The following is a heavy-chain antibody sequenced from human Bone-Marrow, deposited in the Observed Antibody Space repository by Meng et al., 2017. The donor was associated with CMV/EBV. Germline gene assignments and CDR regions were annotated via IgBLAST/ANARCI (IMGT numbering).Heavy chain of an antibody. CDR3: AKVEWFGELPLDY. CDR2: ISSSSSYI. V-gene: IGHV3-21*01. Sequence: GESLKISCAASGFTFSSYSMNWVRQAPGKGLEWVSSISSSSSYIYYADSVKGRFTISRDNAKNSLYLQMNSLRAEDTAVYYCAKVEWFGELPLDYWGQGTLVTVSS. D-gene: IGHD3-10*01. CDR1: GFTFSSYS. J-gene: IGHJ4*02.